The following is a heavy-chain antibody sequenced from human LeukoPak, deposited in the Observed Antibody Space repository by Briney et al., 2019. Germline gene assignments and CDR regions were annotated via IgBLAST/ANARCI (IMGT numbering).Heavy chain of an antibody. J-gene: IGHJ6*03. V-gene: IGHV1-18*01. CDR1: GYTFRQYS. Sequence: ASVIVSCKASGYTFRQYSISWVRQAPGKGLEWMGWVSPSHTTRVYAQQFQGRVTMTADTNTNTVSMELRSLRSDDTAVYYCARNGSGNKYYYYYMDVWGKGTTVTISS. CDR3: ARNGSGNKYYYYYMDV. D-gene: IGHD3-10*01. CDR2: VSPSHTTR.